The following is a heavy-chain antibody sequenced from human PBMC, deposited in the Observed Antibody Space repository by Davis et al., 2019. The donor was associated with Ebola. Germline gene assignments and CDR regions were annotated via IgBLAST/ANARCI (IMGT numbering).Heavy chain of an antibody. D-gene: IGHD6-13*01. V-gene: IGHV1-2*06. CDR2: MNPHNGDT. Sequence: AASVKVSCKAVGDTLTSYAMTWVRQAPGQGLEWMGRMNPHNGDTNYAQNFQGRVTMTRDTSISTAYMELSRLRYDDTAVYYCARLCSSSCPNDYWGQGAL. CDR3: ARLCSSSCPNDY. CDR1: GDTLTSYA. J-gene: IGHJ4*02.